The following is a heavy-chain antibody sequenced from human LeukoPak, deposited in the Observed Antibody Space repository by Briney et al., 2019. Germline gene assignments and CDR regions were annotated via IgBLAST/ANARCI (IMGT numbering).Heavy chain of an antibody. J-gene: IGHJ4*02. CDR3: ATPPGDYGAHYFDY. CDR2: ISSSGSTI. CDR1: GFSFSTYS. D-gene: IGHD4-17*01. V-gene: IGHV3-48*04. Sequence: GGSLRLSCAASGFSFSTYSMNWVRQAPGKGLEWVSYISSSGSTIYYADSVKGRFTISRDNAKNSLYLQMNSLRAEDTAVYYCATPPGDYGAHYFDYWGQGTLVTVSS.